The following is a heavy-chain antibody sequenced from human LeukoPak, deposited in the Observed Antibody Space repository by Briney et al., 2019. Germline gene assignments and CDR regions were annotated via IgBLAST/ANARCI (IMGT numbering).Heavy chain of an antibody. CDR2: ISYDGSNK. D-gene: IGHD5-18*01. Sequence: PGGSLRLSCAASGFTFSNFGMHWVRQAPGKGLEWVAVISYDGSNKYYADSVKGRFTISRDNSKNTLYLQMNSLRAEDTAVYYCARQLWSVGPFDYWGQGTLVTVSS. V-gene: IGHV3-30*03. CDR1: GFTFSNFG. J-gene: IGHJ4*02. CDR3: ARQLWSVGPFDY.